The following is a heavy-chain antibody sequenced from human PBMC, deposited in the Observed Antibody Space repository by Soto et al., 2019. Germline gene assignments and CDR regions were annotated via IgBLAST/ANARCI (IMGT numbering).Heavy chain of an antibody. CDR3: AREWGYSSSSYFDY. Sequence: SETLSLTCTVSGGSISSYYWSWIRQPPGKGLEWIGYIYYSGSTNYNPSLKSRVTISVDTSKNQFSLKLSAVTAADTAVYDCAREWGYSSSSYFDYWGQGTLVTVSS. D-gene: IGHD6-6*01. V-gene: IGHV4-59*01. CDR1: GGSISSYY. J-gene: IGHJ4*02. CDR2: IYYSGST.